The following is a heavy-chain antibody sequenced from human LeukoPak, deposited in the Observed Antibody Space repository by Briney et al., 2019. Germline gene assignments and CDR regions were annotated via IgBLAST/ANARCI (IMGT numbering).Heavy chain of an antibody. V-gene: IGHV1-2*02. Sequence: GASVKVSCKASGYTFTGYYMHWVRQAPGQGLEWMGWINPNSGGTNYAQKFQGRVTMTRDTSISTAYMELSRLRSDDTAVYYCARGVYCSSTSCSYFDYSGQGTLVAVSS. CDR3: ARGVYCSSTSCSYFDY. CDR2: INPNSGGT. CDR1: GYTFTGYY. J-gene: IGHJ4*02. D-gene: IGHD2-2*01.